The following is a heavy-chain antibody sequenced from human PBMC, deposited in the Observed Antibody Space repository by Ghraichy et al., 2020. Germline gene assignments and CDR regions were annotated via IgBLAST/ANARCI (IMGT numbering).Heavy chain of an antibody. CDR1: GFTFSGYA. CDR2: ISYDGTNK. CDR3: ARDLQDCSSTSCYHYYYMDV. Sequence: GGSLRLSCAASGFTFSGYAMHWVRQAPGKGLERVAVISYDGTNKYYANSVKGRFTISRDNSKNTLYLQMNSLRAEDTAMYYCARDLQDCSSTSCYHYYYMDVWGQGTTVTVSS. J-gene: IGHJ6*02. D-gene: IGHD2-2*01. V-gene: IGHV3-30-3*01.